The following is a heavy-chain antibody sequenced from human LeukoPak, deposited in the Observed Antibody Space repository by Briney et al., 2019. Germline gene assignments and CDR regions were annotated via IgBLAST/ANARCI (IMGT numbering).Heavy chain of an antibody. V-gene: IGHV1-24*01. CDR1: GYTLTELS. CDR2: FDPEDGET. Sequence: ASVKVSCKVSGYTLTELSMHWVRQAPGKGLEWMGGFDPEDGETIYAQKFQGRVTMPEDTSTDTAYMELSSLRSEDTAVYYCALTGYCSGGSRCSWLNWFDPWGQGTLVTVSS. J-gene: IGHJ5*02. CDR3: ALTGYCSGGSRCSWLNWFDP. D-gene: IGHD2-15*01.